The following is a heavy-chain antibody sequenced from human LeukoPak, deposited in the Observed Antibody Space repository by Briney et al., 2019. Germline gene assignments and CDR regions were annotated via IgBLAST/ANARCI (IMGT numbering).Heavy chain of an antibody. Sequence: SETLSLTCTVSVGSISSYYWSWIRQPAGKGLEWIGRIYTSGSTNYNPSLKSRVTMSVDTSKNQFSLKLSSVTAADTAVYYCARDSGSYSYYYYYMDVWGKGTTVTVSS. CDR3: ARDSGSYSYYYYYMDV. CDR1: VGSISSYY. CDR2: IYTSGST. J-gene: IGHJ6*03. V-gene: IGHV4-4*07. D-gene: IGHD1-26*01.